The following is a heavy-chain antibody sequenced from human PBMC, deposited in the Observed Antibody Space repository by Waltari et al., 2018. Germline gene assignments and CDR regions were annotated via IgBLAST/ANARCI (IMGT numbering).Heavy chain of an antibody. CDR2: VYPSGST. Sequence: HLQESGPGLVKPSETLSLTCDVSGDSIRNSYWSWSRQSAGKELEWIGRVYPSGSTNYNPSLRGRITVSEDTSKNQISLKMNSVTAADTAVYYCARDRREDFGDYDPLFDYWGQGVLVTVSS. J-gene: IGHJ4*02. D-gene: IGHD4-17*01. CDR3: ARDRREDFGDYDPLFDY. V-gene: IGHV4-4*07. CDR1: GDSIRNSY.